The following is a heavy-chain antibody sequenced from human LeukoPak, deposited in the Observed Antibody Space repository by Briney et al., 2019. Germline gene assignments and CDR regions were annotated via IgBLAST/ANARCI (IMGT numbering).Heavy chain of an antibody. CDR3: ARGMIAAAEHWFDP. Sequence: ASVKVSCKASGYTFTSYGISWVRQAPGQGLEWMGWISAYNGNTNYAQKLQGRVTMTTDTSTSTAYMQLRSLRSDDTAVYYCARGMIAAAEHWFDPWGQGTLVTVSS. V-gene: IGHV1-18*01. CDR2: ISAYNGNT. CDR1: GYTFTSYG. D-gene: IGHD6-13*01. J-gene: IGHJ5*02.